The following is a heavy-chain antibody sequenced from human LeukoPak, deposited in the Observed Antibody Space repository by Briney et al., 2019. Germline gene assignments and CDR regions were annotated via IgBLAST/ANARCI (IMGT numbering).Heavy chain of an antibody. CDR1: GGTFSSYS. D-gene: IGHD6-13*01. CDR2: IIPIFGTA. Sequence: SVQVSFKASGGTFSSYSISWVRQPPGQGLEWMGGIIPIFGTANYAQKFQGRVKITTDESTSTAYMELSSLRSEDTAVYYCARSRLQQLAYYYYYYMDVWGKGTTVTVSS. J-gene: IGHJ6*03. V-gene: IGHV1-69*05. CDR3: ARSRLQQLAYYYYYYMDV.